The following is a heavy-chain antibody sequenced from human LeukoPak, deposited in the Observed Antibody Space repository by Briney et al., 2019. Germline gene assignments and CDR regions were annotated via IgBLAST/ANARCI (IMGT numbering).Heavy chain of an antibody. CDR2: IYYSGST. J-gene: IGHJ4*02. Sequence: PSETLSLTCTVSGGSISSGDYYWSWIRQPPGKGLEWIGYIYYSGSTYYNPSLKSRVTMSVDTSKNQFSLKLSSVTAADTAVYYCARRGLDFWSGYYLPFDYWGQGTLVTVSS. D-gene: IGHD3-3*01. CDR3: ARRGLDFWSGYYLPFDY. CDR1: GGSISSGDYY. V-gene: IGHV4-30-4*01.